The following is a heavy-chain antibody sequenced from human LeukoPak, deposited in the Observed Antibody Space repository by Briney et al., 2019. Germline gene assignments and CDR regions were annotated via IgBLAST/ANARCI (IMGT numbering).Heavy chain of an antibody. CDR2: ISAYNGNT. V-gene: IGHV1-18*01. Sequence: ASVKVSCKASGYTFTSYGISWVRQAPGQGLEWMGWISAYNGNTNYAQKLQGRVTMTTDTSTSTAYMELRSLRSDDTAVYYCARPGYYDSSGYYYFDYWGQGTLVTVSS. CDR3: ARPGYYDSSGYYYFDY. CDR1: GYTFTSYG. J-gene: IGHJ4*02. D-gene: IGHD3-22*01.